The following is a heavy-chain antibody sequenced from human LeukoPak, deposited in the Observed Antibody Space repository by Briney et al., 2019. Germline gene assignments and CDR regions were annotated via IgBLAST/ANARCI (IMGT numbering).Heavy chain of an antibody. CDR3: ARQLELRVYYYYYYYMDV. CDR1: GYTFTSYG. D-gene: IGHD1-7*01. J-gene: IGHJ6*03. V-gene: IGHV1-18*01. CDR2: ISAYNGNT. Sequence: ASVKVSCKASGYTFTSYGISWVRQAPGQGLEWMGWISAYNGNTNYAQKLQGRVTMTTDTSTSTAYMELRSLRSDDTAVYYCARQLELRVYYYYYYYMDVCGKGTTVTVSS.